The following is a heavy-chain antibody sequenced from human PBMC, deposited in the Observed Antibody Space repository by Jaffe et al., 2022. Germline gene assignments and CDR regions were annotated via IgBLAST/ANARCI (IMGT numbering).Heavy chain of an antibody. D-gene: IGHD6-13*01. CDR3: ARDPRGPTYSSSWYFDL. J-gene: IGHJ2*01. V-gene: IGHV1-69*01. Sequence: QVQLVQSGAEVKKPGSSVKVSCKASGGTFSSYAISWVRQAPGQGLEWMGGIIPIFGTANYAQKFQGRVTITADESTSTAYMELSSLRSEDTAVYYCARDPRGPTYSSSWYFDLWGRGTLVTVSS. CDR1: GGTFSSYA. CDR2: IIPIFGTA.